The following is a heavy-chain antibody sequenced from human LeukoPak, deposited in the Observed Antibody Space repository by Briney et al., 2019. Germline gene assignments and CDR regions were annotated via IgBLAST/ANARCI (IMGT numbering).Heavy chain of an antibody. CDR3: ARDGIAVAGYNSNYYYGMDV. Sequence: GGSLRLSCAASGFTFSSYSMNWVRQAPGKGLEWVSVIYSGGTIYYADSVKGRFTISRDNSKNTLYLQMNSLRAEDTAVYYCARDGIAVAGYNSNYYYGMDVWGQGTTVTVSS. CDR2: IYSGGTI. CDR1: GFTFSSYS. J-gene: IGHJ6*02. D-gene: IGHD6-19*01. V-gene: IGHV3-53*01.